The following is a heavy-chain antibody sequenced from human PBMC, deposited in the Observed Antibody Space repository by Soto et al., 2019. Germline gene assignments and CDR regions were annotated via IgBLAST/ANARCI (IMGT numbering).Heavy chain of an antibody. V-gene: IGHV1-69*13. D-gene: IGHD3-10*01. CDR3: ARVGDGSGSYYYYYYGMDV. J-gene: IGHJ6*02. CDR1: GGTFSSYA. Sequence: ASVKVSCKASGGTFSSYAISWVRQAPGQGLEWMGGIIPIFGTANYAQKFQGRVTITADESTSTAYMELSSLRSEDTAVYYCARVGDGSGSYYYYYYGMDVWGQGTTVTVSS. CDR2: IIPIFGTA.